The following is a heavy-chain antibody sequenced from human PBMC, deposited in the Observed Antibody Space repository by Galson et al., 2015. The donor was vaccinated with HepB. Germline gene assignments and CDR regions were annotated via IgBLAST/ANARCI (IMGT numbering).Heavy chain of an antibody. D-gene: IGHD4-17*01. CDR1: GGSLSSFG. J-gene: IGHJ3*02. CDR3: ARGPHQHGDYGKLGAFDN. Sequence: SVKVSCKATGGSLSSFGVSWVRQAPGQGLVWLGGTMPILGTVNYARDFQGRITILADDSTNTAYMELSRLRLEDTAVYYCARGPHQHGDYGKLGAFDNWGQWTVVTVSS. CDR2: TMPILGTV. V-gene: IGHV1-69*13.